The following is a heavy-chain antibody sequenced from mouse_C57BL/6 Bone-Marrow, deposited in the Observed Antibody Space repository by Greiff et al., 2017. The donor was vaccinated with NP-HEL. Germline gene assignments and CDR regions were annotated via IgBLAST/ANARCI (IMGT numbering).Heavy chain of an antibody. V-gene: IGHV1-18*01. D-gene: IGHD1-1*01. CDR1: GYTFTDYN. J-gene: IGHJ2*01. Sequence: EVQLKESGPELVKPGASVKIPCKASGYTFTDYNMDWVKQSHGKSLEWIGDINPNNGGTIYNQKFKGKATLTVDKSSSTAYMELRSLTSEDTAVYYCARGSIYYYGSSIFDYWGQGTTLTVSS. CDR3: ARGSIYYYGSSIFDY. CDR2: INPNNGGT.